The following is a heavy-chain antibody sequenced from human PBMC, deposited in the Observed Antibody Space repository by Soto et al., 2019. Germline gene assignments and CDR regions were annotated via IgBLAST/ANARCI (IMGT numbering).Heavy chain of an antibody. CDR3: ASQDYGSGSYDWYFDL. J-gene: IGHJ2*01. V-gene: IGHV4-34*01. CDR2: INHSGST. Sequence: QVQLQQWGAGLLKPSETLSLTCAVYGGSFSGYYWSWIRQPPGKGLEWIGEINHSGSTNYNPSLTSRVTLSVDTSKNQFSLKLSSVTAADTAVYYCASQDYGSGSYDWYFDLWGRGTLVTVSS. CDR1: GGSFSGYY. D-gene: IGHD3-10*01.